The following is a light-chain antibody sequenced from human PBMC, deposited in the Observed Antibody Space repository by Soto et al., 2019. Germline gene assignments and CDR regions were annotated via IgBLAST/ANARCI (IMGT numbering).Light chain of an antibody. Sequence: DIVMTQTPLSSPVTLGQAASISCRSSQSLVHNDGNTYLSWYQQKPGQAPRLLIYDASGRATGIPDRFSGSGSWTDFTLTISRLEPEDSAVYYCQQYGGSPSITFGQGTRLEI. CDR3: QQYGGSPSIT. J-gene: IGKJ5*01. CDR1: QSLVHNDGNTY. CDR2: DAS. V-gene: IGKV3-20*01.